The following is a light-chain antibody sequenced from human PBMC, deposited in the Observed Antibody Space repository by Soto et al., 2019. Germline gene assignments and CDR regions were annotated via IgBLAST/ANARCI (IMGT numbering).Light chain of an antibody. J-gene: IGKJ1*01. CDR1: QSVRSN. CDR2: GAS. CDR3: QQYSNWPPGT. V-gene: IGKV3-15*01. Sequence: EVVMTQSPATLSVSPGEGVTLSCRASQSVRSNLAWYQQKPGQAPRLLIYGASTRATGIPARFSGSGSGTEFTLTISSLQSEDFAVYYCQQYSNWPPGTFGQGTKVDIK.